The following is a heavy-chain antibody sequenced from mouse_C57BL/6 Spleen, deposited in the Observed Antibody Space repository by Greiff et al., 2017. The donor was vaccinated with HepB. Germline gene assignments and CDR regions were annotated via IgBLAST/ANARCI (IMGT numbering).Heavy chain of an antibody. J-gene: IGHJ4*01. D-gene: IGHD1-1*01. Sequence: VQLKQSGPELVKPGASVKISCKASGYTFTDYYMNWVKQSHGKSLEWIGDINPNNGGTSYNQKFKGKATLTVDKSSSTAYMELRSLTSEDSAVYYCAREDYGSREDYAMDYWGQGTSVTVSS. CDR2: INPNNGGT. CDR3: AREDYGSREDYAMDY. CDR1: GYTFTDYY. V-gene: IGHV1-26*01.